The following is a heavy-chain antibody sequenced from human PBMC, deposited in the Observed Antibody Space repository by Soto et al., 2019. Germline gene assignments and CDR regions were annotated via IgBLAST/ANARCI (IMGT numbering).Heavy chain of an antibody. CDR1: GDSFSNVW. J-gene: IGHJ4*02. D-gene: IGHD1-26*01. V-gene: IGHV3-74*01. CDR2: INSDGSDS. CDR3: VRGDPGVGMDY. Sequence: GVSPRLSCAAHGDSFSNVWMHWVRQAPGKGLVWVSHINSDGSDSTYADSVKGRFTISGDNAKNTLYLQMNSLRAEDTAVYFCVRGDPGVGMDYWGLGTLVSVSS.